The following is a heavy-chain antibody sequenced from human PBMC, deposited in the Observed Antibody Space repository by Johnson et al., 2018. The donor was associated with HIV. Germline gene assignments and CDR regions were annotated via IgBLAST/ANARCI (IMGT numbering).Heavy chain of an antibody. CDR3: ARESANSGRYSGAFDV. CDR2: ISYDGSNK. J-gene: IGHJ3*01. D-gene: IGHD1-26*01. V-gene: IGHV3-30*03. CDR1: GFTLGSFG. Sequence: QVQLVESGGGVVQPGRSLRLSCAASGFTLGSFGMHWVRQAPGKGLEWVAVISYDGSNKYYGDSVKGRFTISRDNSKNTLYLQMNSLRAEDTAVYYCARESANSGRYSGAFDVWGQGTMVIVSS.